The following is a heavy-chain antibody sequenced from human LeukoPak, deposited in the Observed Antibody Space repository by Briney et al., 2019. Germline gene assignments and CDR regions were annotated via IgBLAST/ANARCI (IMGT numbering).Heavy chain of an antibody. V-gene: IGHV4-31*01. J-gene: IGHJ2*01. D-gene: IGHD3-22*01. CDR1: GVAISSGGYY. CDR3: AREPGGTYYDSSRHPVYWFFDL. CDR2: LYYSGST. Sequence: SSETLSLSCTVSGVAISSGGYYWSWIRQHPGKGLEWMVYLYYSGSTYYHPPLKTPVTISVDTSKNHVYLQLTSVTAADTAVYYCAREPGGTYYDSSRHPVYWFFDLWGRGTLATVSS.